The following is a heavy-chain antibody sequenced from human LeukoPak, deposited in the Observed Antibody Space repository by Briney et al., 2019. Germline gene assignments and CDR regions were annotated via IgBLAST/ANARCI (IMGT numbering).Heavy chain of an antibody. J-gene: IGHJ6*02. D-gene: IGHD3-10*01. CDR1: GYTLTELS. CDR2: FDPEDGET. V-gene: IGHV1-24*01. CDR3: ARDPSPDRGTVYYYYYGMDV. Sequence: ASVKVSCKVSGYTLTELSMHWVRQAPGKGLEWMGGFDPEDGETIYAQKFQGRVTMTEGTSTDTAYMELSSLRSEDTAVYYCARDPSPDRGTVYYYYYGMDVWGQGTTVTVSS.